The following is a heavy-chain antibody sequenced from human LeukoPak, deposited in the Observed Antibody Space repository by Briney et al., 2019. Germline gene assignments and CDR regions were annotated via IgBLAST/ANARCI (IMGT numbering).Heavy chain of an antibody. CDR1: GFTFSTYA. V-gene: IGHV3-30*04. CDR3: ATSIRRITISS. CDR2: ISYNGSHQ. D-gene: IGHD3-3*01. J-gene: IGHJ4*02. Sequence: QTGGSLRLSCAASGFTFSTYAMHWVRQAPGKGLEWLTVISYNGSHQYYSDSVRGRFTISRDNSRNSVFLQINRLRPEDTAVYYCATSIRRITISSWGQGTLVTASS.